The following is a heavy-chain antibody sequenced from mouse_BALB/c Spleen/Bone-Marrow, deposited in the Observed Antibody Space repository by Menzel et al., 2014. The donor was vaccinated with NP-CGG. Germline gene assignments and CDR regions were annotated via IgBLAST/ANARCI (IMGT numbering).Heavy chain of an antibody. J-gene: IGHJ4*01. D-gene: IGHD2-3*01. CDR3: ARSDGYRTMDY. CDR1: GYAFSSSW. CDR2: IYPGDGDT. V-gene: IGHV1-82*01. Sequence: VKLMESGPELVKPGASVKISCKASGYAFSSSWMNWVKQRPGQGLEWIGRIYPGDGDTNYNGKFKGKVTLTADKSSSTAYMQLSSLTSVDSAVYFCARSDGYRTMDYWGQGTSVTVSS.